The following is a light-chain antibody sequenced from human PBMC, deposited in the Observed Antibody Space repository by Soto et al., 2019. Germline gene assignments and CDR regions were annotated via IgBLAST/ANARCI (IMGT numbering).Light chain of an antibody. CDR3: QQRSGWPRT. Sequence: EIVMTQSPATLSVSPGERATLSCRTSQSVSNYLAWYPQKPGQAPRLLMYDASNRATGIPARFSGSGSGTDFTLTISSLEPEDFALYYCQQRSGWPRTFGQGTKVDIK. J-gene: IGKJ1*01. CDR2: DAS. V-gene: IGKV3-11*01. CDR1: QSVSNY.